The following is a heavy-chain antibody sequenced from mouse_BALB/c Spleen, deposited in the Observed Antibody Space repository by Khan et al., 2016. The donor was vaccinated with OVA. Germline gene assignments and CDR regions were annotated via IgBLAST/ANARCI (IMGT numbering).Heavy chain of an antibody. Sequence: QVQLQQSGPGLVQPSQSLSITCTVSGFSLTSYGVHWVRQSPGKGLEWLGVIWSGGSTDYNAAFISRLSISKDNSKSQVFFKMNSLQANDTAIYYWAKIHYYGDPYAMDYWGQGTSVTVAS. CDR2: IWSGGST. CDR3: AKIHYYGDPYAMDY. J-gene: IGHJ4*01. V-gene: IGHV2-2*02. CDR1: GFSLTSYG. D-gene: IGHD1-2*01.